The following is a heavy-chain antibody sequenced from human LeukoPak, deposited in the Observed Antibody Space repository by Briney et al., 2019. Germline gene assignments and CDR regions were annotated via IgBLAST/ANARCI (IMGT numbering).Heavy chain of an antibody. Sequence: GESLKISGKGSGYIFAAYWIGWVRQMPGKGLEWMGSIYPGDSDTRYSPSFQGQVTISVDRSINTAYLQWNSLKASDTAIYYCARLQEDIVVVPAAIPYNWFDPWGRGSLVTVSS. J-gene: IGHJ5*02. CDR3: ARLQEDIVVVPAAIPYNWFDP. D-gene: IGHD2-2*01. CDR2: IYPGDSDT. V-gene: IGHV5-51*01. CDR1: GYIFAAYW.